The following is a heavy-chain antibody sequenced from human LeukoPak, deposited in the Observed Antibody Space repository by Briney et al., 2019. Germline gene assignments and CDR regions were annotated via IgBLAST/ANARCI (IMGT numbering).Heavy chain of an antibody. CDR3: ARGRGSSWYFPFDY. CDR2: INHSGST. CDR1: GGPFSGYY. J-gene: IGHJ4*02. D-gene: IGHD6-13*01. V-gene: IGHV4-34*01. Sequence: PSETLSLTCAVYGGPFSGYYWSWIRQPPGKGLEWIGEINHSGSTNYNPSLKSRVTISVDTSKNQFSLKLSSVTAADTAVYYCARGRGSSWYFPFDYWGQGTLVTVSS.